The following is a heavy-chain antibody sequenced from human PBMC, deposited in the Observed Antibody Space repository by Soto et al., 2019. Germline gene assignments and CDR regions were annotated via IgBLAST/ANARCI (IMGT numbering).Heavy chain of an antibody. CDR2: IYYSGST. D-gene: IGHD6-13*01. CDR3: ATTLVVGSSRDWFDP. CDR1: GSSISSSSCY. J-gene: IGHJ5*02. V-gene: IGHV4-39*01. Sequence: SATLSLTCTVHGSSISSSSCYWGWICQPPGKGLEWIGSIYYSGSTYYNPSLKSRVTISVDTSKNQFSLKLSSVTAADTAVYYCATTLVVGSSRDWFDPWGQG.